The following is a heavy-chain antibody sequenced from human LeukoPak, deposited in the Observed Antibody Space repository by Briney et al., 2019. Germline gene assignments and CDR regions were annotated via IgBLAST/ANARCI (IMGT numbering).Heavy chain of an antibody. V-gene: IGHV3-30*04. CDR1: GFTFSSYA. Sequence: PGGSLRLSCAASGFTFSSYALDWVRQAPGKGLEWVAVISKDGNSQNYADSVKARFTISRDNAKNSLSLQMNSLRAEDTAVYYCVRDGGVSGYDLLDYWGQGTLVTVSS. J-gene: IGHJ4*02. D-gene: IGHD5-12*01. CDR2: ISKDGNSQ. CDR3: VRDGGVSGYDLLDY.